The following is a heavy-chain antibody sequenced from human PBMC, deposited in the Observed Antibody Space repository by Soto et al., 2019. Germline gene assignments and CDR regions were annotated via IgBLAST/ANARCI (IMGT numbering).Heavy chain of an antibody. CDR2: ISYDGDNE. CDR3: AKDGGPVYCNSPGCSAKHCDY. J-gene: IGHJ4*02. Sequence: QVQLVESGGGVVQPGRSLRLSCAASGFSFSNYAMPWVRQDPGKGLEWVAIISYDGDNEYYADSVRGRFTNSRDNSKNTLYLQTNTLRHEDTAVYYCAKDGGPVYCNSPGCSAKHCDYWGQGTLVTVSS. V-gene: IGHV3-30*18. D-gene: IGHD2-2*01. CDR1: GFSFSNYA.